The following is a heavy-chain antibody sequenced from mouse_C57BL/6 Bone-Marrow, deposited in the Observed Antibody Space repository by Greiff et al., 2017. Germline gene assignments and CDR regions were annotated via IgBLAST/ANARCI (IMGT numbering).Heavy chain of an antibody. CDR1: GYTFTSYW. J-gene: IGHJ4*01. V-gene: IGHV1-53*01. CDR3: AISGLYDYENYYAMDY. D-gene: IGHD2-4*01. CDR2: INPSNGGT. Sequence: QVQLQQPGTELVKPGASVKLSCKASGYTFTSYWMHWVKQRPGQGLEWIGNINPSNGGTNYNEQFKSKATLTVDTSSSPAYMQLSSLTSEDSAVYYCAISGLYDYENYYAMDYWGQGTSVTVSS.